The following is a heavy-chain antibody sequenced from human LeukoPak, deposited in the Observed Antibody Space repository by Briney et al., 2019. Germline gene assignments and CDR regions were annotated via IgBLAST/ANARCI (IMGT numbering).Heavy chain of an antibody. D-gene: IGHD3-22*01. J-gene: IGHJ4*02. CDR2: ISPSSGST. V-gene: IGHV1-46*01. CDR1: GYTFTGYH. Sequence: GASVKVSCKASGYTFTGYHMHWVRQAPGQGLEWMGIISPSSGSTTYAQRFQDRVTMTRDTSTTRDTSTSTVYMQLSSLRSEDTAVYYCASSSGYFYQLDHWGQGTLVTVSS. CDR3: ASSSGYFYQLDH.